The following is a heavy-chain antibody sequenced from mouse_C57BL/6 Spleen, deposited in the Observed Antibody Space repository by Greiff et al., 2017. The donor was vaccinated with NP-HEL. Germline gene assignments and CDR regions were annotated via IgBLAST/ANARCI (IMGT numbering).Heavy chain of an antibody. V-gene: IGHV1-63*01. CDR1: GYTFTNYW. D-gene: IGHD2-4*01. Sequence: QVQLQQSGAELVRPGTSVKMSCKASGYTFTNYWIGWAKQRPGHGLEWIGDIYPGGGYTNYNEKFKGKATLTADKSSSTAYMQFSSLTSEDSAIYYCARYYDCDGAWFAYWGQGTLVTVSA. CDR3: ARYYDCDGAWFAY. J-gene: IGHJ3*01. CDR2: IYPGGGYT.